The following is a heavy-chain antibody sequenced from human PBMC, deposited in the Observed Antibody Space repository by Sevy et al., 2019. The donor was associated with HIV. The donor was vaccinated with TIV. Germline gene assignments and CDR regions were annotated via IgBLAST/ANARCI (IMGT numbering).Heavy chain of an antibody. J-gene: IGHJ4*02. Sequence: GGSLRLSCAASGFNFSIYGMHWVRQAPGKGLEWVALIWYDGSNNYYADSVKGRFTKSRENSKNTLSLQMNSLRAEDTDVYYCVRGRDYGNFDYWGQGTLVTVSS. D-gene: IGHD4-17*01. V-gene: IGHV3-33*01. CDR2: IWYDGSNN. CDR3: VRGRDYGNFDY. CDR1: GFNFSIYG.